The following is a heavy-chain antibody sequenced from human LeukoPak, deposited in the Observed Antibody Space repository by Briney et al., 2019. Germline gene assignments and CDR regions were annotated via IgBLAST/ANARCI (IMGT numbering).Heavy chain of an antibody. CDR3: AKATDWFEDY. V-gene: IGHV3-30*02. D-gene: IGHD3-9*01. CDR1: GFTFSSYG. CDR2: IRYDGSNK. J-gene: IGHJ4*02. Sequence: PGGSLRPSCAASGFTFSSYGMHWVRQAPGKGLEWVAFIRYDGSNKYYADSVKGRFTISRDNSKNTLYLQMNSLRAEDTAVYYCAKATDWFEDYWGQGALVTVSS.